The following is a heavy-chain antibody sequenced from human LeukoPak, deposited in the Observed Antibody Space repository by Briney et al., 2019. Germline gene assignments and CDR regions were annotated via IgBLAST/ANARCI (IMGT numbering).Heavy chain of an antibody. J-gene: IGHJ4*02. V-gene: IGHV3-74*01. CDR1: GFTFSTYW. CDR3: AREGELLDY. Sequence: PGGFLRLSCAASGFTFSTYWMHWVRQAPGKGLVWVSRINTDGSSTIYADSVKGRFTISRDNAKNTLYLQMNSLRGEDTAVYYCAREGELLDYWGQGTLVTVSS. D-gene: IGHD1-26*01. CDR2: INTDGSST.